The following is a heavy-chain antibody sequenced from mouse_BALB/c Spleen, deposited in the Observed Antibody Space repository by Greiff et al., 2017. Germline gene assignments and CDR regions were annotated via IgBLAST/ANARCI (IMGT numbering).Heavy chain of an antibody. V-gene: IGHV2-9*02. CDR1: GFSLTSYG. J-gene: IGHJ4*01. Sequence: VQLQQSGPGLVAPSQSLSITCTVSGFSLTSYGVHWVRQPPGKGLEWLGVIWAGGSTNYNSALMSRLSISKDNSKSQVFLKMNSLQTDDTAMYYCSRDDGYYGGYAMDYWGPGTSVTVSS. CDR2: IWAGGST. CDR3: SRDDGYYGGYAMDY. D-gene: IGHD2-3*01.